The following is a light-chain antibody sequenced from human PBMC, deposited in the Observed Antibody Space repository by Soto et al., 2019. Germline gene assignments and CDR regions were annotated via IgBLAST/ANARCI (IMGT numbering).Light chain of an antibody. Sequence: QSVLTQPPSASGTPGQRVTISCCESSSYIGSNTVNWYQQLPGTAPKLLIYNNNQRPSGVPDRFSGSKSGTSASLAISGLQSEDEADYYCAAWDDSLNGLVFGTGTKLTVL. V-gene: IGLV1-44*01. J-gene: IGLJ1*01. CDR3: AAWDDSLNGLV. CDR1: SSYIGSNT. CDR2: NNN.